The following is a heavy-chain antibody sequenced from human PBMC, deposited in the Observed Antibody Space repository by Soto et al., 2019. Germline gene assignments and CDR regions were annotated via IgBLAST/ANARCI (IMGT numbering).Heavy chain of an antibody. CDR1: GGSFNSGGYY. Sequence: SETLSLTCTVSGGSFNSGGYYWSWIRQHPGKGLEWLGYIDHSGYTFYNPSLQSRIILSMDTSKNQFSLKLSSATAADTAVYFCARKQAGFFYGIDYWGQGTLVSVSS. J-gene: IGHJ4*02. CDR3: ARKQAGFFYGIDY. CDR2: IDHSGYT. V-gene: IGHV4-31*03. D-gene: IGHD3-3*01.